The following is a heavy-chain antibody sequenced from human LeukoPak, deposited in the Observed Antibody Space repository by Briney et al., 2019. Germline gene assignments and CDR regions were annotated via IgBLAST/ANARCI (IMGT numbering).Heavy chain of an antibody. CDR3: ARQSGPYSGRWFDY. V-gene: IGHV4-39*01. CDR1: GGSISSSSFY. D-gene: IGHD6-13*01. CDR2: TYYSGST. J-gene: IGHJ4*02. Sequence: SETLSLTCTVSGGSISSSSFYWGWIRQPPGKGLEWVGSTYYSGSTDYNPSLQSRVTISVDTSKNQFSLKVTSVTAADTAVYYCARQSGPYSGRWFDYWGQGILVIVSS.